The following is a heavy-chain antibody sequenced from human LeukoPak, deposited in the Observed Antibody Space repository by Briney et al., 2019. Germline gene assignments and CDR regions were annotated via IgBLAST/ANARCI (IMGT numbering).Heavy chain of an antibody. CDR3: ARTYYYDSSGYYYSRFDSPPLYYFDY. J-gene: IGHJ4*02. CDR2: INHSGST. Sequence: SETLSLTCAVYGGSFSGYYWSWIRQPPGKGLEWIGEINHSGSTNYNPSLKSRVTISVDTSKNQFSLKLSSVTAADTAVYYCARTYYYDSSGYYYSRFDSPPLYYFDYWGQGTLVTVSS. D-gene: IGHD3-22*01. CDR1: GGSFSGYY. V-gene: IGHV4-34*01.